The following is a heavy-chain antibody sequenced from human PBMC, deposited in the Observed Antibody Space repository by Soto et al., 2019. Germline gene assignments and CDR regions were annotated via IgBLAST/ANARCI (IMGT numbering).Heavy chain of an antibody. D-gene: IGHD1-26*01. CDR2: IYYSGST. CDR1: GGSISSYY. J-gene: IGHJ4*02. Sequence: SETLSLTCTVSGGSISSYYWSWIRQPPGKGLEWIGYIYYSGSTNYNPSLKSRVSISVDTSKNQFSLKLSSVTAADTAVYYCARRYGGNFDYWGQGTQVTVSS. CDR3: ARRYGGNFDY. V-gene: IGHV4-59*01.